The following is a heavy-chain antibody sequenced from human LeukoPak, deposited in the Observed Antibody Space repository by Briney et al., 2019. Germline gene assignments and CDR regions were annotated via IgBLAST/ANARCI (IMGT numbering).Heavy chain of an antibody. Sequence: GGSLRLSCAASGFTFSSYGMHWVRQAPGKGLEWVAFIRYDGSNKYYADSVKGRFTISRDNSKNTLYLQMNSLRAEDTAVYYCAKILKLLISGWFDAFDIWGQGTMVTVSS. J-gene: IGHJ3*02. CDR2: IRYDGSNK. V-gene: IGHV3-30*02. CDR1: GFTFSSYG. CDR3: AKILKLLISGWFDAFDI. D-gene: IGHD6-19*01.